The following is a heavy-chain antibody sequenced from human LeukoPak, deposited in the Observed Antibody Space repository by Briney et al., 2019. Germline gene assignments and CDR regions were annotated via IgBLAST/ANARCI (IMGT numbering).Heavy chain of an antibody. Sequence: PSETLSLTCTVSGGSISSSSYYWGWIRQPPGKGLEWIGYIYYSGSTYYNPSLKSRVTMSVDTSKNQFSLRLSSVTAADTAVYYCARLPGVGGIYWYFDDWGQGTLVSVSS. V-gene: IGHV4-39*01. CDR3: ARLPGVGGIYWYFDD. CDR2: IYYSGST. D-gene: IGHD3-10*01. J-gene: IGHJ4*02. CDR1: GGSISSSSYY.